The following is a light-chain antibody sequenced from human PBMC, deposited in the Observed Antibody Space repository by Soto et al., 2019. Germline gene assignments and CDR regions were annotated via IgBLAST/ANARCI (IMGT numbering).Light chain of an antibody. Sequence: EIVLTQSPGTLSLSPGERATLSCRASQSVSSNYLAWYQQKPGQAPRLLIYGASSRATGIPDRFSGSGSGTDFTLTTSRLEPEDFAVYYCQQYNNRPPWTFGHVTNADIK. CDR2: GAS. J-gene: IGKJ1*01. V-gene: IGKV3-20*01. CDR1: QSVSSNY. CDR3: QQYNNRPPWT.